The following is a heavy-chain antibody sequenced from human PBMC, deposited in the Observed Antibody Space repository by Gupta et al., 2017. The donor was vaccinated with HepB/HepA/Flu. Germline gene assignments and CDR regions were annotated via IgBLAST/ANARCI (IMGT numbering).Heavy chain of an antibody. CDR3: ARGSDYDSSGYLYGMDV. Sequence: QVQLVQSGAEVKKPGASLKVSCKASGYTFTGYYMHWVRQAPGQGLEWMGWINPNRGGTNDAQKFQGWVTRTRYTSISTAYMELSRLRSDDTAVYYCARGSDYDSSGYLYGMDVWGKGTTVTVS. V-gene: IGHV1-2*04. CDR2: INPNRGGT. D-gene: IGHD3-22*01. J-gene: IGHJ6*04. CDR1: GYTFTGYY.